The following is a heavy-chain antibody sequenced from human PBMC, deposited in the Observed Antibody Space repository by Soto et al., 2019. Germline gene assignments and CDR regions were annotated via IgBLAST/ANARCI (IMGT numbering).Heavy chain of an antibody. J-gene: IGHJ5*02. D-gene: IGHD3-16*01. V-gene: IGHV3-23*01. CDR2: ISGSGGST. CDR3: AKDTVPYYDWFDP. CDR1: GCTFSSYA. Sequence: EVQLLESGGGLVQPGGSLRLSCVASGCTFSSYAMSWVRQAPGKGLEWVSAISGSGGSTYYADSVKGRFTISRDNSKNTLYLQMNSLRAEDTAVYYCAKDTVPYYDWFDPWGQGTLVTVSS.